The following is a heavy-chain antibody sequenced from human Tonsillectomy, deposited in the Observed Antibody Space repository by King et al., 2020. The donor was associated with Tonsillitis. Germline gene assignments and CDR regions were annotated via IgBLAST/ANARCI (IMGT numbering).Heavy chain of an antibody. CDR3: VVHEAVSPGGGDY. CDR2: ISHDGGET. CDR1: GFTFSRYG. Sequence: VQLVESGGGVVRPGRSLRLSCEASGFTFSRYGFRWVRQAPDKGLEWVSAISHDGGETSYAESVKGRFTISRDNSKNTLYLEMNSLRVEDTAVYYCVVHEAVSPGGGDYWGQGTLVTVSS. D-gene: IGHD4-17*01. J-gene: IGHJ4*02. V-gene: IGHV3-33*01.